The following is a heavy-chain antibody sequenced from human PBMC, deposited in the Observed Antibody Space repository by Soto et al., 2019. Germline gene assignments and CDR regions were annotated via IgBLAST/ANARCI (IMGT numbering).Heavy chain of an antibody. Sequence: SETLSLTCSVSGGSVSNKTYYWSWIRQPPGKRLEWIGYIDYSGTTNYNPSLKSRVTISVDLSKNQFSLRLSSVTAADTDLYYCGKVLVGATGHTDSDSWGPRTLVTLS. V-gene: IGHV4-61*01. CDR3: GKVLVGATGHTDSDS. CDR1: GGSVSNKTYY. J-gene: IGHJ4*02. CDR2: IDYSGTT. D-gene: IGHD2-15*01.